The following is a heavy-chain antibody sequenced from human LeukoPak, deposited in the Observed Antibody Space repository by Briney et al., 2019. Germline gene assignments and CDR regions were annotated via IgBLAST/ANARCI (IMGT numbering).Heavy chain of an antibody. Sequence: GESLKISCKGSGYSFTSYWIGWVRQMPGKGLEWVGIIYPGDSDTRYSPSFQGQVTISADKSISTAYLQWSSLKASDTAMYYCARRRSGSPGRGYFDYWGQGTLVTVSS. D-gene: IGHD1-26*01. CDR2: IYPGDSDT. V-gene: IGHV5-51*01. CDR1: GYSFTSYW. J-gene: IGHJ4*02. CDR3: ARRRSGSPGRGYFDY.